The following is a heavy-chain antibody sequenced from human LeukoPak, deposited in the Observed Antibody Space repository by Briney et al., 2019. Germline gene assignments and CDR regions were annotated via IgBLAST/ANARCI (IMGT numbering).Heavy chain of an antibody. J-gene: IGHJ5*02. Sequence: SETLSLTCTVSGGSISSSSYYWGWIRQPPGKGLEWIGSIYYRGSTYYNPSLKSRVTISVDTSKNQFSLKLSSVTAADTAVYYCARHVGNDFWSGYYHNWFDPWGQGTLVTVSS. CDR2: IYYRGST. CDR3: ARHVGNDFWSGYYHNWFDP. D-gene: IGHD3-3*01. V-gene: IGHV4-39*01. CDR1: GGSISSSSYY.